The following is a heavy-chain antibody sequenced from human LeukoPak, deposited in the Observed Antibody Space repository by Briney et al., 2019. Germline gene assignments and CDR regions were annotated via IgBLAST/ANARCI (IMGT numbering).Heavy chain of an antibody. V-gene: IGHV3-21*01. J-gene: IGHJ6*04. CDR2: ISSSSSYI. D-gene: IGHD6-13*01. CDR3: ARDSSSWDPYYHYGMDV. CDR1: GFTFSSYS. Sequence: GGSLRLSCAASGFTFSSYSMNWVRQAPGKGLEWVSSISSSSSYIYYADSVKGRFTISRDNAKNSLYLQMNSLRAEDTAVYYCARDSSSWDPYYHYGMDVWGKGTTVTVSS.